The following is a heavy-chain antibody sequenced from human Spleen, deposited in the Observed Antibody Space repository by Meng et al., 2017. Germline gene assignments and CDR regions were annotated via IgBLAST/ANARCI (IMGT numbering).Heavy chain of an antibody. CDR1: GGSISSSNW. V-gene: IGHV4-4*02. CDR2: IYHSGST. Sequence: VHLQESGPGLGKPSGTLSLTCAVSGGSISSSNWWSWVRQPPGKGLEWIGEIYHSGSTNYNPSLKSRVTISVDKSKNQFSLKLSSVTAEDTAVYYCARDPHDYGGNVRFDYWGQGTLVTVSS. J-gene: IGHJ4*02. D-gene: IGHD4-23*01. CDR3: ARDPHDYGGNVRFDY.